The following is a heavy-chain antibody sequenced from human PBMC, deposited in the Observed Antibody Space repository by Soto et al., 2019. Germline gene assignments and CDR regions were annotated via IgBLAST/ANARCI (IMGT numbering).Heavy chain of an antibody. V-gene: IGHV3-30-3*01. CDR2: ISYDGSNK. CDR3: ARGDRTILHVEMATSLDY. D-gene: IGHD5-12*01. Sequence: GGSLRLSCAASGFTFSSYAMHWVRQAPGKGLEWVAVISYDGSNKYYADSVKGRFTISRDNSKNTLYLQMNSLRAEDTAVYYCARGDRTILHVEMATSLDYWGQGTLVTVSS. J-gene: IGHJ4*02. CDR1: GFTFSSYA.